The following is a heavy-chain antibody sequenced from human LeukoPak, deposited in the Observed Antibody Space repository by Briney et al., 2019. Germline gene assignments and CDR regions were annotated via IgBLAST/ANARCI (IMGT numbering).Heavy chain of an antibody. CDR1: GYTFTRYD. D-gene: IGHD6-13*01. CDR3: ARRIATGGTTIGY. V-gene: IGHV1-8*01. CDR2: MNPNSGNA. J-gene: IGHJ4*02. Sequence: ASVKVSCKASGYTFTRYDINWVRQATGQGLEWMGWMNPNSGNAGYAQKFQGRVTMTRNSSISTAYMELSSLRSEDTAVYHCARRIATGGTTIGYWGQGTLVTVSS.